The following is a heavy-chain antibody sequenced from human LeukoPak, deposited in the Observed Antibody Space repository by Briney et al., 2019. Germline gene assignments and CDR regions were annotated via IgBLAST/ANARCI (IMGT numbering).Heavy chain of an antibody. V-gene: IGHV3-23*01. J-gene: IGHJ4*02. Sequence: GGSLRLSCAASGFTFSSYAMSWVRQAPGKGLEWVSAISSSGGNTYYADSVKGRFTISRDNSKNTLYLQMNSLRAEDTAVYYCAKDLGSSSWTTYFDYWGQGTLVTVSS. CDR1: GFTFSSYA. CDR2: ISSSGGNT. D-gene: IGHD6-13*01. CDR3: AKDLGSSSWTTYFDY.